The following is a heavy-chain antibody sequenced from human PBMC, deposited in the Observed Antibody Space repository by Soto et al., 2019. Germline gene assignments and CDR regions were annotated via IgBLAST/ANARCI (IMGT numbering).Heavy chain of an antibody. D-gene: IGHD6-13*01. V-gene: IGHV1-69*12. Sequence: QVQLVQSGAEVKKPGSSVKVSCKASGGTFSSYAISWVRQAPGQGLEWMGGIIPIFGTANYAQKFQGRVTMTADESTSTAYMELSSLRSEDTAVYYCASPYSSRDYYGMDVWGQGTTVTVSS. J-gene: IGHJ6*02. CDR3: ASPYSSRDYYGMDV. CDR1: GGTFSSYA. CDR2: IIPIFGTA.